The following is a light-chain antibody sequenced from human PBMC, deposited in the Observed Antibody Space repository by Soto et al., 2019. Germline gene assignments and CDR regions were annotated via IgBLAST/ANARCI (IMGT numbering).Light chain of an antibody. CDR3: MQALQIPRT. CDR1: QSLLHSNGYTY. J-gene: IGKJ1*01. Sequence: DIVMTQSPLSLPVTPGEPASISCRSSQSLLHSNGYTYLDWYLQKPGQSPQLVIYLGSSLASGVPDRFSGSGSGTDFTLKISRVEAEDVGVYYFMQALQIPRTFGQGTKVEIK. V-gene: IGKV2-28*01. CDR2: LGS.